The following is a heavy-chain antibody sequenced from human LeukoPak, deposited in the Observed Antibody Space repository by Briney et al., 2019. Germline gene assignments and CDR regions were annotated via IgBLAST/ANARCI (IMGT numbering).Heavy chain of an antibody. V-gene: IGHV3-74*01. Sequence: PGGSLRLSCAASGFTFSSYWMHWVRQAPGKGLVWVSRITGDGSSTRYADSVKGRFTISRDNAKSTLYLQMNSLSPEDTAVYYCARGGYSASGDYWGQGTLVTVSS. D-gene: IGHD2-15*01. CDR2: ITGDGSST. J-gene: IGHJ4*02. CDR1: GFTFSSYW. CDR3: ARGGYSASGDY.